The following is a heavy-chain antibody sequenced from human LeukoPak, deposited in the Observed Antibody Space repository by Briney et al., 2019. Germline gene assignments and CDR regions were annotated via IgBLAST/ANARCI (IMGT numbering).Heavy chain of an antibody. CDR2: ISGSGGST. D-gene: IGHD2-21*02. J-gene: IGHJ4*02. Sequence: GGSLRLSCAASGFTFSSYAMSWVRQAPGKGLEWVSAISGSGGSTYYADSVKGRFTISRDNSKNTLYLQMNSLRAEDTAVYYCAKSYCGGDCLAPGDYWGQGTLVTVSS. CDR3: AKSYCGGDCLAPGDY. V-gene: IGHV3-23*01. CDR1: GFTFSSYA.